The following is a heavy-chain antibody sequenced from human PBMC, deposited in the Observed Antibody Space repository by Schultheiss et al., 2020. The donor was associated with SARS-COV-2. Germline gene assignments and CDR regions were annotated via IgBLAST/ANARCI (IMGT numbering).Heavy chain of an antibody. CDR2: INPNSGGT. V-gene: IGHV1-2*02. J-gene: IGHJ3*02. Sequence: ASVKVSCKASGYTFTGYYMHWVRQAPGQGLEWMGWINPNSGGTNYAQKFQGRVTMTRDTSISTAYMELSRLRSDDTAVYYCARGITPKENAFDIWGQGTMVTVSS. CDR1: GYTFTGYY. D-gene: IGHD4-23*01. CDR3: ARGITPKENAFDI.